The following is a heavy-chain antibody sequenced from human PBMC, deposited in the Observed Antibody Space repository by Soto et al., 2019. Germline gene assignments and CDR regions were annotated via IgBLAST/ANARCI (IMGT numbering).Heavy chain of an antibody. CDR2: ISSSGTYV. V-gene: IGHV3-21*01. Sequence: GSLRLSCAGSGFTFSTHAMVWVRQAPGKGLEWVSSISSSGTYVYYADSVEGRFTIFRDDARNSVYLQMNSLTVEDTAVYYCARDENYHEFWGQGTPVTVSS. CDR3: ARDENYHEF. CDR1: GFTFSTHA. J-gene: IGHJ4*02.